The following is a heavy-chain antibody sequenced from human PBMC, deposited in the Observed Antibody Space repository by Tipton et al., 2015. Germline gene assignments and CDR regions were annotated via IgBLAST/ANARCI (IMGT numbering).Heavy chain of an antibody. Sequence: TLSLTCTVSGGSFSDYYWSWIRQPPGKGLEWIGYIDYSGSTVYNPSLKGRVSISADTSKAQLSLKLRSVTAADTAVYYCARGEQDCRRPICRGGLDVWGQGTMVTVSS. V-gene: IGHV4-59*01. CDR1: GGSFSDYY. CDR2: IDYSGST. J-gene: IGHJ3*01. D-gene: IGHD2-15*01. CDR3: ARGEQDCRRPICRGGLDV.